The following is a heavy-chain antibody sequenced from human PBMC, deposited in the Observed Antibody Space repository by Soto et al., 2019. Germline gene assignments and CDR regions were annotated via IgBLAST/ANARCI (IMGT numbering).Heavy chain of an antibody. CDR3: ARDRDCDFWSCGYYYYGMDV. J-gene: IGHJ6*02. V-gene: IGHV4-61*01. CDR1: GGSVSSGSYY. D-gene: IGHD3-3*01. CDR2: IYYSGST. Sequence: KPSETLSLTCTVSGGSVSSGSYYWSWIRQPPGKGLEWIGYIYYSGSTNYNPSLKSRVTISVDTSKNQFSLKLSSVTAADTAAYYCARDRDCDFWSCGYYYYGMDVWGQGTTVTVSS.